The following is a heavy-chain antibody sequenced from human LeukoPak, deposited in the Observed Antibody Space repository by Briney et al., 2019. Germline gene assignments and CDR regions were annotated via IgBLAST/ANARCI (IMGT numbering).Heavy chain of an antibody. CDR3: ARETVLRFLEWHTPDYYYYYMDV. V-gene: IGHV4-61*02. CDR2: IYTSGST. CDR1: GGSISSGSYY. Sequence: PSQTLSLTCTVSGGSISSGSYYWSWIRQPAGKGLEWIGRIYTSGSTNYNPSLKSRVTISVDTSKNQFSLKLSSVTAADTAVYYCARETVLRFLEWHTPDYYYYYMDVWGKGTTVTVSS. J-gene: IGHJ6*03. D-gene: IGHD3-3*01.